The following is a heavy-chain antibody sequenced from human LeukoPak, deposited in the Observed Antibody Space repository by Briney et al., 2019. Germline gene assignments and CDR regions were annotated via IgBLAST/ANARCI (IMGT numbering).Heavy chain of an antibody. V-gene: IGHV4-4*07. CDR2: IYTSGST. D-gene: IGHD3-22*01. CDR1: GGSISSYY. J-gene: IGHJ5*02. Sequence: SETLSLTSTVSGGSISSYYWSWIRQPAGKGLEWIGRIYTSGSTNYNPSLKSRVTMSVDTSKNQFSLKLSSVTAADTAVYYCAREQLIGYYDSSGYYNWFDPWGQGTLVTVSS. CDR3: AREQLIGYYDSSGYYNWFDP.